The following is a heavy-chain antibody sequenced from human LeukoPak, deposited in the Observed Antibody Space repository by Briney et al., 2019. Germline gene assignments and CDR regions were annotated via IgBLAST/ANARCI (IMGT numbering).Heavy chain of an antibody. Sequence: SETLSLTCTVSGGSISSYYWSWIRQPPGKGLEWIGYIYYSGSTNYNPSLKSRVTISVDTSKNQFSLKLSSVTAADTAVYYCARGRKVVVDYEPQTFDVWGQGTLVTVSS. CDR2: IYYSGST. D-gene: IGHD2-2*01. V-gene: IGHV4-59*01. CDR3: ARGRKVVVDYEPQTFDV. J-gene: IGHJ3*01. CDR1: GGSISSYY.